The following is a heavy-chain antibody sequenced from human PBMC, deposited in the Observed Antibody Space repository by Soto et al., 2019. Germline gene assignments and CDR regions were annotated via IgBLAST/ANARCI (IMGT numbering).Heavy chain of an antibody. CDR1: GFTFSSYS. CDR2: ISSSSSYI. D-gene: IGHD3-16*01. V-gene: IGHV3-21*01. J-gene: IGHJ4*02. Sequence: GGSLRLSCAASGFTFSSYSMNWVRQAPGKGLEWVSSISSSSSYIYYADSVKGRFTISRDNAKNSLYLQMNSLRAEDTAVYYCARDLRDSTRVNLDYWGQGTLVTVSS. CDR3: ARDLRDSTRVNLDY.